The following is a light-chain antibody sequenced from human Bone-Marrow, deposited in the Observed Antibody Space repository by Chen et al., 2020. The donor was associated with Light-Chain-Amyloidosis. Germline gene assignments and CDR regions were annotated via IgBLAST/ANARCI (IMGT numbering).Light chain of an antibody. V-gene: IGKV3-20*01. CDR2: GLS. Sequence: EIVLTQSPGTLSLSPGEGANLSCRASPTISSNSLTWYQQKFGQAPRLLIYGLSSSATGIPDRCTGSGSGKDFTHPINRLEPEDFEKYDCQQYGTSPLTFGGETKEEIK. CDR3: QQYGTSPLT. CDR1: PTISSNS. J-gene: IGKJ4*01.